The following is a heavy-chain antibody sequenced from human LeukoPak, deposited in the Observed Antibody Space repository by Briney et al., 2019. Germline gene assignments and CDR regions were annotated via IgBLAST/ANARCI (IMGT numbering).Heavy chain of an antibody. J-gene: IGHJ4*02. D-gene: IGHD7-27*01. CDR2: LSGDAGSS. Sequence: GGSLRLSCAASGFTFSSYAMTWVRQAPGKGLEWVPVLSGDAGSSYYADSVKGRFTISRDNSKNTVYLQMNSLRAEDTAVYYCAENWGSLDCWGQGALVTVSS. V-gene: IGHV3-23*01. CDR1: GFTFSSYA. CDR3: AENWGSLDC.